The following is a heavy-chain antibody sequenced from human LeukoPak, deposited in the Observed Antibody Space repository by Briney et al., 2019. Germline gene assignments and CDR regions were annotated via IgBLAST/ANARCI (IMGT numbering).Heavy chain of an antibody. Sequence: SETLSLTCAVSGGSIRSSSYYWGWIRQPPGKGLEWIGSIYYSGTTYYNPSLKSRVTISVDTSKNQFSLNLNSVTTADTAVYYCATQVGAARTYFDYWGQGTLVTVSS. V-gene: IGHV4-39*01. D-gene: IGHD6-6*01. CDR3: ATQVGAARTYFDY. CDR2: IYYSGTT. J-gene: IGHJ4*02. CDR1: GGSIRSSSYY.